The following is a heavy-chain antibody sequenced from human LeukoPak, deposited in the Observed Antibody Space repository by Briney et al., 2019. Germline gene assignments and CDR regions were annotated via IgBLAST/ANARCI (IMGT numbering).Heavy chain of an antibody. J-gene: IGHJ4*02. CDR3: ARREDTSMMNPLFRPFDF. Sequence: PGESLKISCKGSGYSFTSYWIAWVRQMPGKGLEWMGIIYPGDSDTRYSPSFQGQVTISADKSISTAYLQWSSLKASDTAIYYCARREDTSMMNPLFRPFDFWGQGTLVTVSS. CDR1: GYSFTSYW. D-gene: IGHD5-18*01. CDR2: IYPGDSDT. V-gene: IGHV5-51*01.